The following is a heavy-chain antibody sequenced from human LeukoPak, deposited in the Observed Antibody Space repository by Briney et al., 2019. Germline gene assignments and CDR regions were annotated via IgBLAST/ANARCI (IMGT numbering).Heavy chain of an antibody. CDR2: IYYSGST. CDR1: GGSISSYY. D-gene: IGHD3-22*01. J-gene: IGHJ4*02. Sequence: SETLSLTCTVSGGSISSYYWSWIRQPPGKGLEWIGYIYYSGSTNYNPSLKSRVTISVDTSKNQFSLKLSSVTAADTAVYYCARSYDDSSGYSEYYFDYWGQGTLVTVSS. V-gene: IGHV4-59*01. CDR3: ARSYDDSSGYSEYYFDY.